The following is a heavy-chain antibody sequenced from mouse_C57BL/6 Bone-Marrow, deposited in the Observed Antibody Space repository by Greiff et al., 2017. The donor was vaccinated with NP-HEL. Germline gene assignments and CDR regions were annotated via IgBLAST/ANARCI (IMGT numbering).Heavy chain of an antibody. CDR3: ARRGVATGNYYFDY. V-gene: IGHV1-54*01. J-gene: IGHJ2*01. Sequence: QVQLQQSGAELVRPGTSVKVSCKASGYAFTNYLIEWVKQRPGQGLEWIGVINPGSGGTNYNEKFKGKATLTADKSSSTAYMQLSSLTSEDSAVYFCARRGVATGNYYFDYWGQGTTLTVSS. D-gene: IGHD1-1*02. CDR2: INPGSGGT. CDR1: GYAFTNYL.